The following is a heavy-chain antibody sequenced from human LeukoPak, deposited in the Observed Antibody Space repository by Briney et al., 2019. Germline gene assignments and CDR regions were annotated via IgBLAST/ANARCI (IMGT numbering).Heavy chain of an antibody. CDR2: IASDGSST. V-gene: IGHV3-74*01. J-gene: IGHJ4*02. D-gene: IGHD4-23*01. CDR1: GFTFNKYR. Sequence: GSLKLSCSASGFTFNKYRMDWVRQTPGKGLVWVSRIASDGSSTTYADSVKGRFSISRDNAKNTLYLQMNSLRVEDTAVYYCARGRPHGNDYWGQGTLVTVSS. CDR3: ARGRPHGNDY.